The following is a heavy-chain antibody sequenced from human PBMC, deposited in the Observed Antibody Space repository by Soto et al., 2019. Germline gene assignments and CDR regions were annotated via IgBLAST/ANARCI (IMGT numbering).Heavy chain of an antibody. CDR2: IYYSGST. CDR3: ASTAHSSGWYSVGFDY. CDR1: GGSISSYY. D-gene: IGHD6-19*01. Sequence: QVQLQESGPGLVKPSETLSLTCTASGGSISSYYWSWIRQPPGKGLEWIGYIYYSGSTNYNPSLMSRVTISVDTSKNQFSLKLSSVTAADTAVYYCASTAHSSGWYSVGFDYWGQGTLVTVSS. V-gene: IGHV4-59*01. J-gene: IGHJ4*02.